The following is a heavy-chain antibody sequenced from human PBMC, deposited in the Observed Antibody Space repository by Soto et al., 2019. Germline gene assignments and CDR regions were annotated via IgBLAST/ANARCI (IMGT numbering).Heavy chain of an antibody. D-gene: IGHD6-19*01. J-gene: IGHJ4*02. Sequence: ASVKVSCKASGYTFTSYGINWVRQATGQGLEWMGWMNPNSGNTGYAQKFQGRVTMTRHTSISTAYMELTSLMSEDTAVYYCARGRGSGWTVTTLDSWGQGTQVTVSS. CDR3: ARGRGSGWTVTTLDS. CDR1: GYTFTSYG. CDR2: MNPNSGNT. V-gene: IGHV1-8*02.